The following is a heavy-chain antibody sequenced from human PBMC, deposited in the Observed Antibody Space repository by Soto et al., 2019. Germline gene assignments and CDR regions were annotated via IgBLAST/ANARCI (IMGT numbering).Heavy chain of an antibody. J-gene: IGHJ3*02. CDR1: GFTFSSYA. V-gene: IGHV3-7*05. Sequence: GGSLRRSCAASGFTFSSYAVSWVRQAPEKELEWVATISRNGSRKSYVDSVKGRFTISRDNVGNTLYLQMDSLRADDTALYYCARDVSPGSSSLYLDAFDIWGQGTMVTVSS. CDR2: ISRNGSRK. CDR3: ARDVSPGSSSLYLDAFDI. D-gene: IGHD6-13*01.